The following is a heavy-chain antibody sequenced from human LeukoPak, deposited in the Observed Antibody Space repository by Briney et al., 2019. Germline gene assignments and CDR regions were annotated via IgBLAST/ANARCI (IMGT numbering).Heavy chain of an antibody. CDR2: FDPEDGET. J-gene: IGHJ6*03. CDR3: ATNVPHTNLRFLEWLSDMDV. CDR1: GYTLTELS. Sequence: ASVKVSXKVSGYTLTELSMHWVRQAPGKGLEWIGGFDPEDGETIYAKKFQGRVTMTEDTSTDTAYMELSSLRSEDTAVYYCATNVPHTNLRFLEWLSDMDVWGKGTTVTVSS. V-gene: IGHV1-24*01. D-gene: IGHD3-3*01.